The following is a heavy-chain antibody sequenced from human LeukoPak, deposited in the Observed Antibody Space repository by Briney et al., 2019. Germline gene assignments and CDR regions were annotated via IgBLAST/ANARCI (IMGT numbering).Heavy chain of an antibody. CDR3: ARDAHSSGWYYDILNYMDV. D-gene: IGHD6-19*01. J-gene: IGHJ6*03. CDR1: GGSISSYY. V-gene: IGHV4-4*07. CDR2: IHTSGST. Sequence: SETLSLTCTVSGGSISSYYWSWIRQPAGKGLEWIGRIHTSGSTNYNPPLKSRVTMSVDTSKNQFSLKLSSVTAADTAVYYCARDAHSSGWYYDILNYMDVWGKGTTVTVSS.